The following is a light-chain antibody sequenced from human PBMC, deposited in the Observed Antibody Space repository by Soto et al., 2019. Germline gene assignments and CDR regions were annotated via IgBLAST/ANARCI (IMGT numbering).Light chain of an antibody. Sequence: EIVLTQSPATLSLSPGERATLSCRASQSVSSYLAWYQQKPGQAPRLLIYDASNRATGVPARFSGSGSGTEFTLTISSLEPADFAVDYCQQRSNWPPRTFGQGTKLEIK. J-gene: IGKJ2*01. CDR2: DAS. CDR3: QQRSNWPPRT. V-gene: IGKV3-11*01. CDR1: QSVSSY.